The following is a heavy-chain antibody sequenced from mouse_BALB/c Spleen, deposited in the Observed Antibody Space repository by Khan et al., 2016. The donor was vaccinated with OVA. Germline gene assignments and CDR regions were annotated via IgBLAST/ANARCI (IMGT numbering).Heavy chain of an antibody. CDR2: ISYSGST. CDR1: GCSITSDYA. D-gene: IGHD2-3*01. CDR3: ARDGSRYNYAMDY. V-gene: IGHV3-2*02. Sequence: VQLKESGPGLVKHSQSLSLTCTVTGCSITSDYAWNWIRQFPGNKLEWMGYISYSGSTNYNPSLKGRISITRDTSKNQFFLQLNSVTTEDTATYYCARDGSRYNYAMDYWGQGTSVTVSS. J-gene: IGHJ4*01.